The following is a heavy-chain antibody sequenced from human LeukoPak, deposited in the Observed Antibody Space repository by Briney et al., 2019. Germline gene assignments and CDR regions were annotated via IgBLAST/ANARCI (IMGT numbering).Heavy chain of an antibody. D-gene: IGHD5-24*01. CDR1: GGTFSSYA. Sequence: ASVKVSCKASGGTFSSYAISWVRQAPGQGLEWMGWISAYNGNTNYAQKLQGRVTVTTDTSTSTAYMELRSLRSDDTAVYYCARLVEMATISRYYFDYWGQGTLVTVSS. CDR2: ISAYNGNT. J-gene: IGHJ4*02. V-gene: IGHV1-18*01. CDR3: ARLVEMATISRYYFDY.